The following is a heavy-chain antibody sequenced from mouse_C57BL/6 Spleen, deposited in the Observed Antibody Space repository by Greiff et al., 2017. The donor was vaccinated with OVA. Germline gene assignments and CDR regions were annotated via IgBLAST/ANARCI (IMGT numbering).Heavy chain of an antibody. Sequence: QVQLQQSGPELVKPGASVKLSCKASGYAFSSSWMNWVKQRPGKGLEWIGRIYPADGDTNYNRKFKGKATLTADKSSSTAYMQLSSLTSEDSAVYIWANYDWFAYWGQGTLVTVSA. CDR1: GYAFSSSW. D-gene: IGHD2-4*01. CDR2: IYPADGDT. J-gene: IGHJ3*01. V-gene: IGHV1-82*01. CDR3: ANYDWFAY.